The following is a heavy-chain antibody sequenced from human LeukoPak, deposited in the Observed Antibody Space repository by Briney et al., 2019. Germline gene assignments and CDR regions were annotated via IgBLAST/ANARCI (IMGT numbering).Heavy chain of an antibody. J-gene: IGHJ4*02. CDR1: GGSISSYY. Sequence: PSETLSLTCTVSGGSISSYYWSWLRQPAGKGLEWIGRIYTSGSTNYNPSLESRVTMSVDTSKNQFSLKLSSVTAADTAVYYCARLYYYDSSGYPLFDYWGQGTLVTVSS. V-gene: IGHV4-4*07. D-gene: IGHD3-22*01. CDR2: IYTSGST. CDR3: ARLYYYDSSGYPLFDY.